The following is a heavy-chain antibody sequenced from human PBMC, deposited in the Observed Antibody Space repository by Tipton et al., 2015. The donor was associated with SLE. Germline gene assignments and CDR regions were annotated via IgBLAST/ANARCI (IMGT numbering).Heavy chain of an antibody. CDR1: GGSISSSSYY. J-gene: IGHJ5*02. D-gene: IGHD3-22*01. V-gene: IGHV4-39*01. CDR3: ARQEGGLIVGGWFDP. CDR2: IYYSGST. Sequence: TLSLTCTVSGGSISSSSYYWGWIRQPPGKGLEWIGSIYYSGSTNYNPSLKSRVTISVDTSKNQFSLKLSSVTAADTAVYYCARQEGGLIVGGWFDPWGQGTLVTVSS.